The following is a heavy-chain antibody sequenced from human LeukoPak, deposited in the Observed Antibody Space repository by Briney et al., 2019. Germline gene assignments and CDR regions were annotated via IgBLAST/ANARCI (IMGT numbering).Heavy chain of an antibody. CDR3: ARAEYQLLHATDY. CDR2: ISSSSSYI. V-gene: IGHV3-21*01. J-gene: IGHJ4*02. Sequence: PGGSLRLSCAASGFTFSSYSMNWVRQAPGKGLEWVSSISSSSSYIYYADSVKGRFTISRDNAKNSLYLQVNSLRAEDTAVYYCARAEYQLLHATDYWGQGTLVTVSS. CDR1: GFTFSSYS. D-gene: IGHD2-2*01.